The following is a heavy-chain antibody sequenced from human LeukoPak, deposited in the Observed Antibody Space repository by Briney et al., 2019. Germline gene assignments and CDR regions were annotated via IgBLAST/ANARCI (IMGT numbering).Heavy chain of an antibody. Sequence: GVSLRLSCAASXXTFSSYWMSWVRQAPGKGLEWVANIKQDGSEKYYVDSVKGRFTISRDNAKNSLYLQMNSLRAEDTAVYYCARDPHYGDYDGWFDPWGQGTLVTVSS. D-gene: IGHD4-17*01. CDR1: XXTFSSYW. V-gene: IGHV3-7*01. CDR2: IKQDGSEK. CDR3: ARDPHYGDYDGWFDP. J-gene: IGHJ5*02.